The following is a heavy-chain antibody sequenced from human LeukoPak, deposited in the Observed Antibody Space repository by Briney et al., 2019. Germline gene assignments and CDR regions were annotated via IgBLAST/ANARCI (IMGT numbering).Heavy chain of an antibody. CDR1: GGSFSGYY. V-gene: IGHV4-34*01. D-gene: IGHD5-18*01. J-gene: IGHJ4*02. Sequence: SETLSLTCAVYGGSFSGYYWSWIRQPPGKGLEWIGEINHSGSTNYNPSLKSRVTISVDTSKNQFSLKLSSVTVVDTAVYYCARTDSYGYYFDYWGQGTLVTVSS. CDR2: INHSGST. CDR3: ARTDSYGYYFDY.